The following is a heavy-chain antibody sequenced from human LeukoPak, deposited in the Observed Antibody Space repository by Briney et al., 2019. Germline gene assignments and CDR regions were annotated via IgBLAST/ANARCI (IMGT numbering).Heavy chain of an antibody. Sequence: GGSLRLSCAASGFTFSSYAMHWVRQAPGKGLEWVAVISYDGSNKYYADSVKGRFTISRDNSENTLYLQMNSLRAEDTAVYYCARSLGATSGYYYYGMDVWGQGTTVTVSS. J-gene: IGHJ6*02. CDR2: ISYDGSNK. D-gene: IGHD1-26*01. CDR1: GFTFSSYA. CDR3: ARSLGATSGYYYYGMDV. V-gene: IGHV3-30-3*01.